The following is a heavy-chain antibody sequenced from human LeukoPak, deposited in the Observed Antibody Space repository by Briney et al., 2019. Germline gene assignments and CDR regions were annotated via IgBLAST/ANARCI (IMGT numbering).Heavy chain of an antibody. J-gene: IGHJ4*02. CDR1: GYTFTSYD. D-gene: IGHD6-13*01. V-gene: IGHV1-8*01. CDR3: ARGAAAAGTYVH. CDR2: KNPNSGNT. Sequence: ASVKVSCKASGYTFTSYDINWVRQATGQGLEWMGWKNPNSGNTGYAQKFQGRVTMTRNTSISTAYMELSSLRSEDTAVYYCARGAAAAGTYVHWGQGTLVTVSS.